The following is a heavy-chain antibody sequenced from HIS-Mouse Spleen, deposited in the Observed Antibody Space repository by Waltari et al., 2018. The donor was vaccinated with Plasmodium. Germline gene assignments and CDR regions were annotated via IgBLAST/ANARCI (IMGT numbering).Heavy chain of an antibody. CDR2: INHSGST. J-gene: IGHJ2*01. V-gene: IGHV4-34*01. CDR3: ARGRVLGTSSGYFDL. D-gene: IGHD3-10*01. CDR1: GGSFSGYH. Sequence: QVQLQQWGAGLLKPSETLSLTCAVYGGSFSGYHWRWIRQPPGEGLEWIGEINHSGSTNYNPSLKSRVTISVDTSKNQFSLKLSSVTAADTAVYYCARGRVLGTSSGYFDLWGRGTLVTVSS.